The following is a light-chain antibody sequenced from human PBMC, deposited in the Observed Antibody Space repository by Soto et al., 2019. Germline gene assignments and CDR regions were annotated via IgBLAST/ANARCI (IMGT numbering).Light chain of an antibody. Sequence: QSVLPQPASVSAAPRAEGPIPPSGNSSNIGNNFVSWYQHLPGTAPKLLIYDNNKRPSDIPDRFSGSKSGTSATLAITGLQPGDEADYYCGTWDDSLSAGVFGGGTKVTVL. CDR2: DNN. J-gene: IGLJ2*01. CDR1: SSNIGNNF. CDR3: GTWDDSLSAGV. V-gene: IGLV1-51*01.